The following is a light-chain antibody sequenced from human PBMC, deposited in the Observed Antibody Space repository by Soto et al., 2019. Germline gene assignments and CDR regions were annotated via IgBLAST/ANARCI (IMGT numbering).Light chain of an antibody. V-gene: IGKV3-20*01. J-gene: IGKJ4*01. Sequence: IVLTQSPGTLSLSPGERATLSCRASQSVSSSYLAWYQQRPGQAPRLLIYGASSRATGIPARFSGSGSGTDFTLTISSLEAEDFAVYYCQQYENWPQLTFGGGTRWIS. CDR3: QQYENWPQLT. CDR2: GAS. CDR1: QSVSSSY.